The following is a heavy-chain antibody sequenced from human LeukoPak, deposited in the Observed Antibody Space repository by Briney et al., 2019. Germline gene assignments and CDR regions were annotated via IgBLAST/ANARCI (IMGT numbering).Heavy chain of an antibody. J-gene: IGHJ4*02. CDR1: GLTLSTYA. Sequence: GGSLRLSCSGSGLTLSTYAMHWVRQAPGKGLEYVSAIATDGGGTYYADSVKGRFTISRDKSKNTLYLQMRSPRAEDTAVYYCMTRDTSGYWGQGTLVTVSS. CDR2: IATDGGGT. D-gene: IGHD3-10*01. CDR3: MTRDTSGY. V-gene: IGHV3-64D*09.